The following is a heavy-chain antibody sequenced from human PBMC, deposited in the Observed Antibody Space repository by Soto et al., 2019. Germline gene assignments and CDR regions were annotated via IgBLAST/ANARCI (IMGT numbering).Heavy chain of an antibody. Sequence: SETLSLTCTVSGDSITSYYWSWIRQPPGKGLEWIGYIYYSGYTNYNPSLKSRVTISVDTSKNQFSLKLTSVTAADTSVYYCARDLGNWKEHEAFDIWGQGTMVTVSS. J-gene: IGHJ3*02. D-gene: IGHD1-1*01. CDR2: IYYSGYT. CDR3: ARDLGNWKEHEAFDI. CDR1: GDSITSYY. V-gene: IGHV4-59*01.